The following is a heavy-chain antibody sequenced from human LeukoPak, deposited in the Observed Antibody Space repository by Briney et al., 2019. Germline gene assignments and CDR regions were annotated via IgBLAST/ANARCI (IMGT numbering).Heavy chain of an antibody. D-gene: IGHD1-1*01. CDR3: AREGRLYYYMDV. CDR1: GGSISSTNYF. Sequence: KPSETLSLTCTVSGGSISSTNYFWGCIRQPPGKGLEWIGSIYYSGSTYYNPSLRSRVTISVDTSKNQFSLKLSSVTAADTAVYYCAREGRLYYYMDVWGKGTTVTVSS. J-gene: IGHJ6*03. V-gene: IGHV4-39*02. CDR2: IYYSGST.